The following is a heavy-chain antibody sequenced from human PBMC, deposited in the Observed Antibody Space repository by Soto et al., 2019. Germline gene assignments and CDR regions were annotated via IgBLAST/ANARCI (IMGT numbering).Heavy chain of an antibody. J-gene: IGHJ6*02. CDR2: ISYDGSNK. D-gene: IGHD3-16*01. CDR3: ATLGGSYDSSYYYGMDV. Sequence: QVQPVESGGGVVQPGRSLRLSCAASGFTFSSYGMHWVRQAPGKGLEWVAVISYDGSNKYYADSVKGRFTISRDNSKNPLYLQMNSLRAEDTAVYYCATLGGSYDSSYYYGMDVWGQGTTVTVSS. V-gene: IGHV3-30*03. CDR1: GFTFSSYG.